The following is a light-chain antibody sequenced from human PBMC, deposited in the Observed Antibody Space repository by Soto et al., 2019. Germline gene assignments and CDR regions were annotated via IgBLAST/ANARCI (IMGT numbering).Light chain of an antibody. V-gene: IGKV3-11*01. Sequence: EIVLTQSPATLSLSPGERATLSCRASQSVSSYLAWFQQKPGQAPRLLIYDASNRATGIPARFSGSGSETDFTLTISSLEPEDSAVYYCQQRSNWPRTFGQGTKVDIK. CDR2: DAS. CDR1: QSVSSY. CDR3: QQRSNWPRT. J-gene: IGKJ1*01.